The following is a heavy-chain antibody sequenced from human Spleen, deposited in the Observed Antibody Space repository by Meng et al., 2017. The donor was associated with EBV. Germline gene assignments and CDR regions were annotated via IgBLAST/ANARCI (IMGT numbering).Heavy chain of an antibody. D-gene: IGHD2-21*02. CDR1: GGSISSSDYY. Sequence: QLLPKEPGPGLVNLWETLSLICAVSGGSISSSDYYWGWIRQTPGKGLECIGIIHYRGTTYYSPSLKSRVTISVDTSKNQFSLSLTSVTAADTALYYCARLVSRYCGGDCSPDAFDLWGQGTMVTVSS. V-gene: IGHV4-39*07. CDR3: ARLVSRYCGGDCSPDAFDL. J-gene: IGHJ3*01. CDR2: IHYRGTT.